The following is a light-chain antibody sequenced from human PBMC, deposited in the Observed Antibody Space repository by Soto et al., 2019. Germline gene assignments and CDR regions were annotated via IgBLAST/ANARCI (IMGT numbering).Light chain of an antibody. Sequence: EMVLTQSPGSLSLSPGERATLSCRARQSVSSYLGGYQQKPGQAPRLLIYGASSRASGIPDRFSGSGSGPVFTINMSRLEPEDCAVYYCQQYNSPQRRFGQGTKVEIK. V-gene: IGKV3-20*01. J-gene: IGKJ1*01. CDR3: QQYNSPQRR. CDR1: QSVSSY. CDR2: GAS.